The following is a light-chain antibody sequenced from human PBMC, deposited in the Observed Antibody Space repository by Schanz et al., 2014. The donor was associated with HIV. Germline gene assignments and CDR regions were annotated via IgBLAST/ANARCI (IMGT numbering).Light chain of an antibody. J-gene: IGLJ2*01. CDR2: GNN. V-gene: IGLV1-40*01. Sequence: QSVLAQPPSVSGAPGQRVTISCTGTSSNIGAGYDVHWYLQLPGSAPKLLIYGNNNRPSGVPDRFSGSKSGSSASLAISGLQAEDEADYYCQSFDSSLSAVVFGGGTKLTVL. CDR3: QSFDSSLSAVV. CDR1: SSNIGAGYD.